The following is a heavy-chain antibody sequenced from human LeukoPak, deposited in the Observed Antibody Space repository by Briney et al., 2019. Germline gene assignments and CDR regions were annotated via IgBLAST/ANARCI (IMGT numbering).Heavy chain of an antibody. V-gene: IGHV1-46*01. CDR2: INPSGGST. Sequence: ASVKVSCKASGYTFTSYYMHWVRQAPGQGLEWMGIINPSGGSTSYAQKFQGRVTMTRNTSISTAYMGLSSLRSEDTAVYYCARGYTAMVFFDYWGQGTLVTVSS. CDR3: ARGYTAMVFFDY. J-gene: IGHJ4*02. CDR1: GYTFTSYY. D-gene: IGHD5-18*01.